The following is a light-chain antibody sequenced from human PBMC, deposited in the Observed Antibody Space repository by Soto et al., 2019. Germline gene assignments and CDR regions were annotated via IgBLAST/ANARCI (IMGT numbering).Light chain of an antibody. CDR2: DAY. CDR3: QQRHMWPIT. J-gene: IGKJ5*01. CDR1: QSFRGL. V-gene: IGKV3-11*01. Sequence: EVVLTQSPVTLSLSPGERATLSCRASQSFRGLLAWYQQKPGQAPRLLIYDAYNRATGIPPRFSGSGSGTDFPLPISSLEPEDSAVYYCQQRHMWPITFGQGTRLEIK.